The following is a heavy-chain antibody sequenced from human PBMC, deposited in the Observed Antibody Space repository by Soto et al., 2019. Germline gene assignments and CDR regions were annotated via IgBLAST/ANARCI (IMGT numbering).Heavy chain of an antibody. V-gene: IGHV2-70*11. D-gene: IGHD3-22*01. Sequence: SGPTLVNPTQTLTLTCTFSGFSLSTSGMCVSWIRQPPGKALEWLARIDWDDDKYYSTSLKTRLTISKDTSKNQVVLTMTNMDPVDTATYYCARHYYDSSGYYPPYYYFDYWGQGTPVTVSS. CDR2: IDWDDDK. J-gene: IGHJ4*02. CDR3: ARHYYDSSGYYPPYYYFDY. CDR1: GFSLSTSGMC.